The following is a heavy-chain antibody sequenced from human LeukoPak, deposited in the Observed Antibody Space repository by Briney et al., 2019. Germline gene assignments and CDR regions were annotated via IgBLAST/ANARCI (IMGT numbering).Heavy chain of an antibody. D-gene: IGHD3-10*01. CDR2: ISYDGSNK. V-gene: IGHV3-30*04. CDR1: GFTFSSYA. Sequence: GGSLRLSCAASGFTFSSYAMHWVRQAPGKGLEWVAVISYDGSNKYYADSVKGRFTISRDNSKNTLYLQMNSLRAEDTAVYYCARLGRRGELLSGFDYWGQGTLVTVS. CDR3: ARLGRRGELLSGFDY. J-gene: IGHJ4*02.